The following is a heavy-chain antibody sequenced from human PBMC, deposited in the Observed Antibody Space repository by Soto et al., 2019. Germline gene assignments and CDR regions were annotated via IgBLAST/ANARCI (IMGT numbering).Heavy chain of an antibody. D-gene: IGHD6-19*01. V-gene: IGHV2-26*01. CDR3: ARRHLAIAVSPWFDP. CDR2: IDSSGEK. J-gene: IGHJ5*02. CDR1: GLSITDSEMG. Sequence: QVTLKESGTVLVNPTEPLTLRCTVSGLSITDSEMGVSWIRQPPGQPLEWLAHIDSSGEKSYRTFLKSRLAISKDTYKSQIVLTMTNMDPADTATYYCARRHLAIAVSPWFDPWGQGIAVTVAS.